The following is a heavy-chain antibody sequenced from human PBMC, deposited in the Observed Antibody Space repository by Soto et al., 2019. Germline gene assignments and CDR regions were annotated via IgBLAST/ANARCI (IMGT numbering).Heavy chain of an antibody. CDR2: IYPGDSDT. D-gene: IGHD2-21*01. CDR1: GYSFTSYW. V-gene: IGHV5-51*01. J-gene: IGHJ4*02. Sequence: PGESLKISCKGSGYSFTSYWIGWVRQMPGKGLEWMGIIYPGDSDTRYSPSFQGQVTISADKSISTAYLQWSSLKASDTAMYYCCGQADGGDYSVEGFDDWGQGITVTVSS. CDR3: CGQADGGDYSVEGFDD.